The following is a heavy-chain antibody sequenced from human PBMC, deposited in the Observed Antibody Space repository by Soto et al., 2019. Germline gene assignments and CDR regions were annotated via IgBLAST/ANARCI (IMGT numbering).Heavy chain of an antibody. CDR2: ISAYNTNT. Sequence: QVQLVQSGAEVKKPGASVKVSCKTSGYTFTSYHISWVRPAPGQGLEWMGWISAYNTNTNYAQKFQGRVTMITDTLTSTAYMELRSLRSDDTAVYYCARDTPPTDYWGQGTLVTVSS. CDR1: GYTFTSYH. J-gene: IGHJ4*02. V-gene: IGHV1-18*01. CDR3: ARDTPPTDY.